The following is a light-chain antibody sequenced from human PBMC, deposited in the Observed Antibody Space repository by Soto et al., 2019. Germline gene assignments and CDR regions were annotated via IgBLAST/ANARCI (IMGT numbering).Light chain of an antibody. V-gene: IGKV1-39*01. CDR1: QDISQS. Sequence: IQMTQSPDSLSASLGDRVTVTCRASQDISQSVNWYQQKPAKPPKLLIYAAHILESGVPSRFSASGSGTYLALTISSLQPEYVGTYCCQQSSVTPHTFGQGTLLQIK. CDR3: QQSSVTPHT. J-gene: IGKJ2*01. CDR2: AAH.